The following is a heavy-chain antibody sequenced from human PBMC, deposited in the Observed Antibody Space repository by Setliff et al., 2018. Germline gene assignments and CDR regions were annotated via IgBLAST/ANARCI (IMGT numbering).Heavy chain of an antibody. CDR1: GGSISRGGYS. V-gene: IGHV4-30-2*01. D-gene: IGHD6-13*01. CDR3: ARAPRIAAAGTWSAGYGMDV. J-gene: IGHJ6*02. Sequence: SETLSLTCAVSGGSISRGGYSWSWIRQPPGKGLEWIGYIYHSGSTYYNPSLKSRVTISVDRSKNQFSLKLSSVTAADTAVYYCARAPRIAAAGTWSAGYGMDVWGQGTTVTVSS. CDR2: IYHSGST.